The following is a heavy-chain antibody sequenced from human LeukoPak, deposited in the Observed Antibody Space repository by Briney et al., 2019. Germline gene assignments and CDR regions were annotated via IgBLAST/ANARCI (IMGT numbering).Heavy chain of an antibody. J-gene: IGHJ4*02. CDR3: VRGFDYGFYD. V-gene: IGHV4-61*02. Sequence: SETLSLTCTVSGGSFSSGSYYWSWIRQPAGKGLEWIGRINTSGSTHYNPSLKSRSTILVDTSENQFFLNLSSVTAADTAVYYCVRGFDYGFYDWGQGTLVTVSS. D-gene: IGHD4-17*01. CDR2: INTSGST. CDR1: GGSFSSGSYY.